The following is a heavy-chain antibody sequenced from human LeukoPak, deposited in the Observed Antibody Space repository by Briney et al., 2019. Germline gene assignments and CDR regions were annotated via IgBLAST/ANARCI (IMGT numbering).Heavy chain of an antibody. CDR3: ASTPGDDILTGYFNY. J-gene: IGHJ4*02. CDR2: INPNSGGT. CDR1: GYTFTGYY. D-gene: IGHD3-9*01. Sequence: ASVKVSCKASGYTFTGYYMHWVRQAPGQGLEWMGWINPNSGGTNYAQKFQGRVTMTRDTSISTAYMELSRLRSDDTAVYYCASTPGDDILTGYFNYWGQGTLVTVSS. V-gene: IGHV1-2*02.